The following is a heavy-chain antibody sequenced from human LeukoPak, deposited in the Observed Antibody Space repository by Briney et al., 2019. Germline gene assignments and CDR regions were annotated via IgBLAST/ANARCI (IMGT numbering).Heavy chain of an antibody. D-gene: IGHD5-18*01. CDR1: GGTFSSYA. V-gene: IGHV1-69*01. CDR3: ARGGIQQWPRVASKYFDY. J-gene: IGHJ4*02. CDR2: IIPIFGTA. Sequence: SVKVSCKASGGTFSSYAISWVRQAAGQGLEGMGGIIPIFGTANYAQKFQGRVTITADESTSTAYMELSSLRSEDRAVYYCARGGIQQWPRVASKYFDYWGQGTLVTVSS.